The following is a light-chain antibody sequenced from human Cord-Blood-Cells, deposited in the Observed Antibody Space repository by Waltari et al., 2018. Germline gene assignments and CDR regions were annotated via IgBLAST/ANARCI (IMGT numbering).Light chain of an antibody. J-gene: IGLJ2*01. Sequence: QSALTQPASVSGSPGQSITISCTGTSSDVGSYNLVSWYQQHPGKAPKLMIYEGSKRPSGVSNRFSSSKSGNTASLTISGLQAEDEADYYGCSYAGSSTVVFGGGTKLTVL. CDR2: EGS. V-gene: IGLV2-23*01. CDR3: CSYAGSSTVV. CDR1: SSDVGSYNL.